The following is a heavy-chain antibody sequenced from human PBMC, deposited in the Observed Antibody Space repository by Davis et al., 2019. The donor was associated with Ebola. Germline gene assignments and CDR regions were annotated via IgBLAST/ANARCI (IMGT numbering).Heavy chain of an antibody. V-gene: IGHV3-66*01. CDR1: GFTVSSNY. J-gene: IGHJ4*02. CDR3: ARGSYDSSGYYYNY. D-gene: IGHD3-22*01. Sequence: GESLKISCAASGFTVSSNYMSWVRQAPGKGLEWVSVIYSGGSTYYADSVKGRFTISRDNSKNTLYLQMNSLRAEDTAVYYCARGSYDSSGYYYNYWGQGTLVTVSS. CDR2: IYSGGST.